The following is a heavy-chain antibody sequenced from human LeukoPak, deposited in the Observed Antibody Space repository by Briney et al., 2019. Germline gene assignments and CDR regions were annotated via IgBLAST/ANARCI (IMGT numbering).Heavy chain of an antibody. J-gene: IGHJ4*02. V-gene: IGHV1-18*04. CDR3: ARDIVGDFDLDY. CDR2: ISVYSGDT. CDR1: GYTFTGYY. D-gene: IGHD2-21*02. Sequence: ASVKVSCKASGYTFTGYYMHWVRQAPGQGLEWMGWISVYSGDTNYAQKVQGRVTMTTDTSTSTAYMELRSLTSDDTAVYFCARDIVGDFDLDYWGQGTLVTVSS.